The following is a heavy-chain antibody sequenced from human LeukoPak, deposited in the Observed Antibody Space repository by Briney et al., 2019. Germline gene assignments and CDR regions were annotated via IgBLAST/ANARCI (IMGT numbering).Heavy chain of an antibody. CDR1: GYTFTSYG. CDR2: ISAYNGNT. J-gene: IGHJ4*02. CDR3: ARDPGYSSGWYLGPDY. Sequence: SVKVSCKASGYTFTSYGISWVRQAPGQGLEWMGWISAYNGNTNYAQKLQGRVTMTTDTSTSTTYMELRSLRSDDTAVYYCARDPGYSSGWYLGPDYWGQGTLVTVSS. D-gene: IGHD6-19*01. V-gene: IGHV1-18*01.